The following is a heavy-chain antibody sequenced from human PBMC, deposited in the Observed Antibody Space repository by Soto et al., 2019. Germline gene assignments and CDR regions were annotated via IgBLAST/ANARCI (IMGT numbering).Heavy chain of an antibody. CDR3: AKDPLGGSGWDQQYYYGMDV. CDR2: IGGSGGST. D-gene: IGHD6-19*01. V-gene: IGHV3-23*01. J-gene: IGHJ6*02. CDR1: GFTFSSYA. Sequence: EVQLLESGGGLVQPGGSLRLSCAASGFTFSSYAMSWVRQAPGKGLEWVSAIGGSGGSTYYADSVKGRFTISRDNSKNTLYLQMNSLRAEDTAVYYCAKDPLGGSGWDQQYYYGMDVWGQGTTVTVSS.